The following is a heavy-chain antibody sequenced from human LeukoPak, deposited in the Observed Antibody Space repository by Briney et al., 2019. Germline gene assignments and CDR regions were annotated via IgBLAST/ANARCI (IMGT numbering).Heavy chain of an antibody. CDR1: GYSFTTYW. CDR2: IYPGDSDT. V-gene: IGHV5-51*01. Sequence: GESLKISCRGSGYSFTTYWIGWVRQMPGKGPEWMGIIYPGDSDTRYSPSFQGQVTMSADKSINTAYLQWSSLKASDTAMYYCARRQGCSSTSCPPDSWGQGTLVTVSS. CDR3: ARRQGCSSTSCPPDS. J-gene: IGHJ4*02. D-gene: IGHD2-2*01.